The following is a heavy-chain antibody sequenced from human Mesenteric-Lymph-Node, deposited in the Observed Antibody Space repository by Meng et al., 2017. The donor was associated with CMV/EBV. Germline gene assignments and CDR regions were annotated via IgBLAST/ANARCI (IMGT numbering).Heavy chain of an antibody. CDR2: IKQDGSEK. CDR1: GFTFSSDW. Sequence: GEALKISCAASGFTFSSDWMRWVRQAPGKGLEWVANIKQDGSEKYYVDSVKGRFTISRDNAKNSLYLQMNSLRAEDTAVYYCARDLVLNYDFWSGYPSGGMDVWGQGTTVTVSS. V-gene: IGHV3-7*01. J-gene: IGHJ6*02. D-gene: IGHD3-3*01. CDR3: ARDLVLNYDFWSGYPSGGMDV.